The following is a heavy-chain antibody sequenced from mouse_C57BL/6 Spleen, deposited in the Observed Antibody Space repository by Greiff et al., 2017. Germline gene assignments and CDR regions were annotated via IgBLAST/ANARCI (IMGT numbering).Heavy chain of an antibody. J-gene: IGHJ2*01. CDR1: GYSITSGYY. D-gene: IGHD2-2*01. CDR3: ARGGYDPYYFDY. Sequence: EVKLQESGPGLVKPSQSLSLTCSVTGYSITSGYYWNWIRQFPGNKLEWMGYISYDGSNNYNPSLKNRISITRDTSKNQFFLKLNSVTTEDTATYYCARGGYDPYYFDYWGQGTTLTVSS. V-gene: IGHV3-6*01. CDR2: ISYDGSN.